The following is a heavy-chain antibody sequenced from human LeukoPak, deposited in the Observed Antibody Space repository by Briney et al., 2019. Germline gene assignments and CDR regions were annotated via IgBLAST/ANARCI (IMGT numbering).Heavy chain of an antibody. Sequence: SETLSLTCTVSGGSISSGGYCWSWIRQHPGKGLEWIGYIYYSWSTYYNPSLKSRVTISVDTSKNQFSLKLSSVTAADTGVYYCASGQRWLQGVLHYWGQGTLVTVSS. CDR3: ASGQRWLQGVLHY. V-gene: IGHV4-31*03. CDR2: IYYSWST. D-gene: IGHD5-18*01. J-gene: IGHJ4*02. CDR1: GGSISSGGYC.